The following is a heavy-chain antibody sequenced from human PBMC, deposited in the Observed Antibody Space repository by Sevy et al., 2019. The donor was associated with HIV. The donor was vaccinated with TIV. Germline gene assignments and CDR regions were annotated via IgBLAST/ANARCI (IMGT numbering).Heavy chain of an antibody. Sequence: GGSLRLSCAASGFTFSSYAVSWVRQAPGKGLEWVSAISGSGGSTYYADSVKGRFTISRDNSKNTLYLQMNSLRAEDTAVYYCAKDRVITMVRGVPHYGMDVWGQGTTVTVSS. CDR2: ISGSGGST. V-gene: IGHV3-23*01. J-gene: IGHJ6*02. CDR3: AKDRVITMVRGVPHYGMDV. D-gene: IGHD3-10*01. CDR1: GFTFSSYA.